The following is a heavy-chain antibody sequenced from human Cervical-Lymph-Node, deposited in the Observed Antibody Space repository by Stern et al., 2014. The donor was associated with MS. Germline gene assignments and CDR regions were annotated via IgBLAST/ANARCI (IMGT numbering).Heavy chain of an antibody. CDR1: GYTFSRYG. V-gene: IGHV1-18*01. D-gene: IGHD5-12*01. CDR2: INTYNGNT. J-gene: IGHJ4*02. CDR3: ARDLYSGYDFLDY. Sequence: VQLVQSGAEVKKPGASVKVSCKTSGYTFSRYGITWVRQAPGQGLEWMGWINTYNGNTKDAQKFQGRVIMTTDTSTSTAYMELMSLKYDDTAVYYCARDLYSGYDFLDYWGQGTLVTVSS.